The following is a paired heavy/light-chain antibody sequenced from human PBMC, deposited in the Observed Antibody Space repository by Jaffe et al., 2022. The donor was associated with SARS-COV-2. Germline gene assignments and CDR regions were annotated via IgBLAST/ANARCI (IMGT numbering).Heavy chain of an antibody. CDR3: GRIPANNGDYERD. CDR2: ITSDGGTT. J-gene: IGHJ4*02. V-gene: IGHV3-74*01. D-gene: IGHD4-17*01. CDR1: GFSFSIYW. Sequence: EVQLVESGGGLVQPGGSLRLSCAASGFSFSIYWMYWVRQAPGKGLVWVSRITSDGGTTAYADSVKGRFTISRDNAKNTVYLQMNSLRVEDTAVYYCGRIPANNGDYERDWGQGTLVTVSS.
Light chain of an antibody. J-gene: IGKJ2*01. CDR1: QSLVHSDGNTY. V-gene: IGKV2-30*02. Sequence: DVVMTQSPLSLPVTLGQPASISCRSSQSLVHSDGNTYLNWFQQRPGQSPRRLIYKVSNRDSGVPDRFSGSGSGTDFTLKISRVEAEDVGVYYCMEGTHSNTFGQGTKLEI. CDR3: MEGTHSNT. CDR2: KVS.